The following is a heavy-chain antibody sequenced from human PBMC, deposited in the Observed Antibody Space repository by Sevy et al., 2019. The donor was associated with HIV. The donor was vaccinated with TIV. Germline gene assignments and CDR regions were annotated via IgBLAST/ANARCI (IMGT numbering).Heavy chain of an antibody. CDR2: IRSKDYGGAT. CDR1: GFTFGDYA. D-gene: IGHD3-22*01. V-gene: IGHV3-49*03. CDR3: TRGYYYDSSGYSDY. J-gene: IGHJ4*02. Sequence: GGSLRLSCTGSGFTFGDYAMSWFRQAPGMGLEWVGFIRSKDYGGATEYAAYVKGRVTISRDDSKSIADLQMNSLKTEDTAVYYCTRGYYYDSSGYSDYWGQGTLVTVSS.